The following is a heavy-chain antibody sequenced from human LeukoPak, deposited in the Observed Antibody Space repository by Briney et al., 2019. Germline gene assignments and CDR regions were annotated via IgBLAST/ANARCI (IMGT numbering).Heavy chain of an antibody. CDR1: GFIFSSQW. CDR3: ASLDTAMVTWRDN. D-gene: IGHD5-18*01. V-gene: IGHV3-7*03. J-gene: IGHJ4*02. CDR2: IKRDGSET. Sequence: GGSLRLSCEASGFIFSSQWMSWVRQAPGKGLEGVANIKRDGSETYYVNSVKGRFTISRDNAKNSLFLQMNSLRVEDTAVYYCASLDTAMVTWRDNWGQGTLVTVSS.